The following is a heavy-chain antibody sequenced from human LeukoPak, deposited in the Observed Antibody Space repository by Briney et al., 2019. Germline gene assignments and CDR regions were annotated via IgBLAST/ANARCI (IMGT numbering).Heavy chain of an antibody. D-gene: IGHD1-26*01. CDR1: GLTFSSYA. Sequence: PAGSLRPSCAASGLTFSSYAMSWVRQAEGKGRGWGGGIRGSGDNTKYADSMKGRFTISTDTSNNTLYLQTHSLSAEDTAVYYCAKDARYSGNIKAFDIWGQGTMVTVSS. CDR2: IRGSGDNT. V-gene: IGHV3-23*01. CDR3: AKDARYSGNIKAFDI. J-gene: IGHJ3*02.